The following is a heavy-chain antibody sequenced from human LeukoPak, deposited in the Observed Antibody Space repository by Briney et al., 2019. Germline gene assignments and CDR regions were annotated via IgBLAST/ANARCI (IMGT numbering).Heavy chain of an antibody. Sequence: PSETLSLTCAVYGGSFSGYYWSWIRQPPGKGLEWIGEIYHSGSTNYNPSLKSRVTISVDKSKNQFSLRLSSVTAADTAVYYCARERSFQWLNHDAFDIWGQGTMVTVSS. CDR2: IYHSGST. CDR1: GGSFSGYY. CDR3: ARERSFQWLNHDAFDI. V-gene: IGHV4-34*01. D-gene: IGHD6-19*01. J-gene: IGHJ3*02.